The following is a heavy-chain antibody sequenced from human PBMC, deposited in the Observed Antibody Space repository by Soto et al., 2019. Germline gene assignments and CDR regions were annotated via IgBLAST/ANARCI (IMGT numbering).Heavy chain of an antibody. V-gene: IGHV3-48*02. CDR1: GFTFSSYS. Sequence: GGSLRLSCAASGFTFSSYSMNWVRQAPGKGLEWVSYISSSSSTIYYADSVKGRFTISRDNAKNSLYLQMNSLRDEDTAVYYCARDPHHYYDSSGYPSGLDYWGQGTLVTVSS. CDR3: ARDPHHYYDSSGYPSGLDY. J-gene: IGHJ4*02. CDR2: ISSSSSTI. D-gene: IGHD3-22*01.